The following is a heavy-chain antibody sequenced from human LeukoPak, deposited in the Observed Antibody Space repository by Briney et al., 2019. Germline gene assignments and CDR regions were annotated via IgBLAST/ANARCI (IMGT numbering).Heavy chain of an antibody. J-gene: IGHJ3*02. CDR1: GGTFSSYA. V-gene: IGHV1-69*13. CDR2: IIPIFGTA. Sequence: ASVKVSCKASGGTFSSYAISWVRQAPGQGLEWMGGIIPIFGTANYAQKFQGRVTITADESTSTAYMELSSLRSEDTAVYYCAREIPHYDFWSGDAFDIWGQGTMVTVSS. CDR3: AREIPHYDFWSGDAFDI. D-gene: IGHD3-3*01.